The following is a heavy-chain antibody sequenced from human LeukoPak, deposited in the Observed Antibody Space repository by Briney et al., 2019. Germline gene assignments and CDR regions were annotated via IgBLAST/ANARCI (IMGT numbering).Heavy chain of an antibody. CDR2: IIPIFGTA. J-gene: IGHJ4*02. Sequence: SVKVSCKASGGTFSSYAISWVRQSPGQGLEWMGGIIPIFGTANYAQKFQGRVTITADESTSTAYMELSSLRSEDTAVYYCAREDGSSGYDDFWGQGTLVTVSS. D-gene: IGHD5-12*01. CDR3: AREDGSSGYDDF. V-gene: IGHV1-69*13. CDR1: GGTFSSYA.